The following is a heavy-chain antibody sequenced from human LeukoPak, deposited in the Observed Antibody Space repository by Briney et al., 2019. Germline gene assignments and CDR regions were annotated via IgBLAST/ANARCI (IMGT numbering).Heavy chain of an antibody. J-gene: IGHJ4*02. Sequence: PSQTLSLTCTVSGDSISSYYWSWIRQPPGKGLEWIGYIYYSGSTNYNPSLKSRVTISVDTSKNQFSLKLSSVTAADTAVYYCARGNRITIFGVVTPPSHFDCWGQGTLVTVSS. CDR3: ARGNRITIFGVVTPPSHFDC. D-gene: IGHD3-3*01. CDR1: GDSISSYY. CDR2: IYYSGST. V-gene: IGHV4-59*01.